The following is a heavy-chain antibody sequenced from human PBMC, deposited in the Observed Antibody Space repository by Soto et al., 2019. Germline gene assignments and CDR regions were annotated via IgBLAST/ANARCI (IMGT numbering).Heavy chain of an antibody. CDR1: GSIFRGYG. J-gene: IGHJ4*02. CDR3: VKGDEIPWGFFDY. V-gene: IGHV3-64D*08. Sequence: GGSLRLSCAAPGSIFRGYGMHWVRQAPGKGLEYVSGISNNGINTYYADAMKGRFTISRDNFRNTLSLRMNFLTAEDTSTYYCVKGDEIPWGFFDYWGRGTLVTVSS. D-gene: IGHD3-16*01. CDR2: ISNNGINT.